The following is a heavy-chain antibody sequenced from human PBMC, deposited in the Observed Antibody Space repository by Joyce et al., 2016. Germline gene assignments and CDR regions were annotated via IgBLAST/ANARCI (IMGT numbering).Heavy chain of an antibody. CDR2: ISYDGIYK. J-gene: IGHJ4*02. Sequence: QVQLVESGGGVVQPGRSLRLSCAASGLTLSNYGVHWVRQAPGKRLEWVAVISYDGIYKYYADSVKGRFTISRDNSKNTVFLEMNSLRTEDTAVYYCAKILTATYSSGWFLDYWGQGTLVTVSS. CDR3: AKILTATYSSGWFLDY. D-gene: IGHD6-25*01. CDR1: GLTLSNYG. V-gene: IGHV3-30*18.